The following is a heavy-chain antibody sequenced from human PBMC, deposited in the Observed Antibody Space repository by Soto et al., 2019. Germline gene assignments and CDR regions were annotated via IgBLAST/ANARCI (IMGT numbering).Heavy chain of an antibody. Sequence: SETLSLTCTVSGGSISSSSYYWGWIRQPPGKRLEWIGSIYYSGSTYYNPSLKSRVTISVDTSKNQFSLKLSSVTAADTAVYYCARLDYYGSGSYRTFDPWGQGTLVTVSS. D-gene: IGHD3-10*01. CDR3: ARLDYYGSGSYRTFDP. CDR2: IYYSGST. J-gene: IGHJ5*02. CDR1: GGSISSSSYY. V-gene: IGHV4-39*01.